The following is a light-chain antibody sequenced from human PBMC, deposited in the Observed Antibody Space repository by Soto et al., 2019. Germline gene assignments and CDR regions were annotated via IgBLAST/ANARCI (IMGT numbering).Light chain of an antibody. J-gene: IGKJ1*01. Sequence: EVVLTQSPGTLSLSPGERATLSCRASQSVSRNYLAWYQQRPGQAPRLLIYDAFNRATGIPDRFSGRGSGTDFTLTISRLEPEDFAVYYCQQYGDSPRTFGQGTKV. CDR1: QSVSRNY. V-gene: IGKV3-20*01. CDR2: DAF. CDR3: QQYGDSPRT.